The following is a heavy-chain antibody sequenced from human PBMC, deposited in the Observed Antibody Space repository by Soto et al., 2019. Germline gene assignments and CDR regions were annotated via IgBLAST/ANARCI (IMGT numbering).Heavy chain of an antibody. CDR1: GFTFSSYA. CDR3: AKGDDIVVVVAATKGHFDY. CDR2: ISGSGTGT. V-gene: IGHV3-23*01. D-gene: IGHD2-15*01. Sequence: GGSLRLSCAGSGFTFSSYAMSWVRQAPGKGLEWVSGISGSGTGTYYADSVKGRFTISRDNSKNTLYLQMNSLRAEDTAVYYCAKGDDIVVVVAATKGHFDYWGQGTLVTVSS. J-gene: IGHJ4*02.